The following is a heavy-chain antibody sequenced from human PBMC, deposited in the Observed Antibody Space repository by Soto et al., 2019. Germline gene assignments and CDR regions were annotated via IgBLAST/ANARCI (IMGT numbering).Heavy chain of an antibody. CDR3: ARGEQYSGRIFDY. CDR1: GYSVSSNSAG. J-gene: IGHJ4*01. CDR2: TYYRSKWYY. D-gene: IGHD1-26*01. V-gene: IGHV6-1*01. Sequence: SPTRSLPCAITGYSVSSNSAGWSWVRQSPSRGLEWLGRTYYRSKWYYEYAVSVRGRITINPDTSKNQYSLQLNSVTPEDTAVYFCARGEQYSGRIFDYWGQGTLVTVSS.